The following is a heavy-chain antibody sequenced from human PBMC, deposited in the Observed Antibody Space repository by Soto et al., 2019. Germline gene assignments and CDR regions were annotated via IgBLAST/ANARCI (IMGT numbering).Heavy chain of an antibody. CDR2: INHSGST. CDR3: ARGKTYYYGSGSFSTSDYFDY. V-gene: IGHV4-59*12. CDR1: GGAINSYY. Sequence: ASETLSLTCTVSGGAINSYYWTWIRQPAGKGLEWIGEINHSGSTKYNPSLQSRVTISVDTSKNQFSLRLSSVTAADTAVYYCARGKTYYYGSGSFSTSDYFDYWGQGTLVTVSS. D-gene: IGHD3-10*01. J-gene: IGHJ4*02.